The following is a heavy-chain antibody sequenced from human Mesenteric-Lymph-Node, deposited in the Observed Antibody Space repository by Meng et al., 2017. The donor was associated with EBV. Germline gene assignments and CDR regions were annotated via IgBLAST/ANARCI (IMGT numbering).Heavy chain of an antibody. CDR2: ISHGGSI. D-gene: IGHD6-19*01. CDR1: GESFTPYF. Sequence: QVQLPQWGGGLLKPSETLSLTCAVFGESFTPYFWSWIRQPPGKGLEWIGEISHGGSINYNPSLKSRLTISVDTSNNLFSLNINSVTVADTAVYYCARGGLQSSGWYKERPHWGQGTLVTVSS. V-gene: IGHV4-34*02. J-gene: IGHJ4*02. CDR3: ARGGLQSSGWYKERPH.